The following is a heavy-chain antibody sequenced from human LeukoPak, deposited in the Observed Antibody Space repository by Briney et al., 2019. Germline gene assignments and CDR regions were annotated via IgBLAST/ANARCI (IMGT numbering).Heavy chain of an antibody. J-gene: IGHJ6*02. CDR1: GYIFTVYY. D-gene: IGHD3-3*01. Sequence: GASVKVSCKASGYIFTVYYMHWVRQAPGQGPEWMGWINPNSGGTNFAQKFQGRVTMTRDTSISTAYMELSRLNFDDTAVYYCARQYYDFRSAYNYYGMDVWGQGTTVTVSS. CDR3: ARQYYDFRSAYNYYGMDV. V-gene: IGHV1-2*02. CDR2: INPNSGGT.